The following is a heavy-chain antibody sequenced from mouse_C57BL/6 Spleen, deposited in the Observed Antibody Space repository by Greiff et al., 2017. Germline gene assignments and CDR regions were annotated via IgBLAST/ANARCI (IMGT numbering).Heavy chain of an antibody. CDR3: ASLYDGYRYAMDY. D-gene: IGHD2-3*01. Sequence: EVKLVESGPGLVKPSQSLSLTCSVTGYSITSGYYWNWIRKFPGNKLEWMGYISYDGSNNYNPSLKNRISITRDTSKNQFFLKLNSVTTEDTATDYCASLYDGYRYAMDYWGQGTSVTVSS. CDR2: ISYDGSN. V-gene: IGHV3-6*01. CDR1: GYSITSGYY. J-gene: IGHJ4*01.